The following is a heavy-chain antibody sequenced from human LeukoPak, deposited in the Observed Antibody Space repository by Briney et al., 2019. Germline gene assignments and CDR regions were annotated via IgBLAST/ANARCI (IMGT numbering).Heavy chain of an antibody. CDR1: GFTFSNHA. D-gene: IGHD5-12*01. CDR2: ISESGDIT. CDR3: ACGSSGTHHEGY. V-gene: IGHV3-23*01. J-gene: IGHJ4*02. Sequence: AGSLRLSCAASGFTFSNHAMSWVRQAPGKGLEWVSTISESGDITYYADSVKGRFTISRDNFKNTLYLQMDSLTAEDTAVFYCACGSSGTHHEGYWGQGTLVTVSS.